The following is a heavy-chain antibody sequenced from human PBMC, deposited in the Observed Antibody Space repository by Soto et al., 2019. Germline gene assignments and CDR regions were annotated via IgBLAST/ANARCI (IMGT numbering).Heavy chain of an antibody. D-gene: IGHD5-18*01. CDR3: AKLVDTATSFDY. J-gene: IGHJ4*02. CDR1: GFTFSSYG. CDR2: ISYDGSNK. Sequence: QVQLVESGGGVVQPGRSLRLSCAASGFTFSSYGMHWVRQAPGKGLEGVAVISYDGSNKYYADSVKGRFTISRDNSKNTLYLQMNSLRAEDKAVYYCAKLVDTATSFDYWRQGTLVTVSS. V-gene: IGHV3-30*18.